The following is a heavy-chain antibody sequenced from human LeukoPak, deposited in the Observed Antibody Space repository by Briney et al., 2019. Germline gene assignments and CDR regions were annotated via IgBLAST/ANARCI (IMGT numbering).Heavy chain of an antibody. J-gene: IGHJ4*02. V-gene: IGHV3-7*05. CDR2: IKEDGSEK. CDR1: GFSFSSCW. Sequence: PGGSLRLSCAASGFSFSSCWMSWVRQAPGKGLEWVANIKEDGSEKYYVDSLKGRFTISRDNAKSSLSLQLNSLRAEDTAVYYCARDQGWLQFDNWGQGTLVTVSS. CDR3: ARDQGWLQFDN. D-gene: IGHD5-12*01.